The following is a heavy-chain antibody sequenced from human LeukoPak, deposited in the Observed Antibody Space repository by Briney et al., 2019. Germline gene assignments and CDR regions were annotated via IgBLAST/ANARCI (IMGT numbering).Heavy chain of an antibody. CDR2: ISSSGSTT. D-gene: IGHD3-3*01. J-gene: IGHJ3*02. CDR3: AKAVYDFWSGYPPFDAFDI. Sequence: PGGSLRLSCAASGFTFSDYYMSWIRQAPGKGLEWVSYISSSGSTTYYADSVKGRFTISRDNSKNTLYLQMNSLRAEDTAVYYCAKAVYDFWSGYPPFDAFDIWGQGTMVTVSS. V-gene: IGHV3-11*01. CDR1: GFTFSDYY.